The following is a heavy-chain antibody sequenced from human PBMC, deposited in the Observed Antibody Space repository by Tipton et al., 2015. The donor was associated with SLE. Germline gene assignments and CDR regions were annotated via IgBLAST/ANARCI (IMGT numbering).Heavy chain of an antibody. Sequence: TLSLTCTVSGGSISSGSYYWSWIRQPAGKGLEWIGRIYTSGSTNYNPSLKSRVTISVDTSKNQFSLKLSSVTAADTAVYYCASEGVWVAWGQGTMVTVSS. J-gene: IGHJ3*01. D-gene: IGHD3-10*01. CDR3: ASEGVWVA. V-gene: IGHV4-61*02. CDR1: GGSISSGSYY. CDR2: IYTSGST.